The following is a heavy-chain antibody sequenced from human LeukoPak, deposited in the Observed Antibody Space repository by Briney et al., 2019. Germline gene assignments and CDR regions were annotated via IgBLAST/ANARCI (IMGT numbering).Heavy chain of an antibody. CDR1: GGTFSSYA. V-gene: IGHV1-69*13. CDR3: ARGGVNAEGAFDI. J-gene: IGHJ3*02. CDR2: IIPIFGTA. Sequence: SVKVSCKASGGTFSSYAISWVRQAPGQGLEWMGGIIPIFGTANYAQKFQGRVTITADESTSTAYMELSSLRSEDTAVYYCARGGVNAEGAFDIWGQGTMVTVSS.